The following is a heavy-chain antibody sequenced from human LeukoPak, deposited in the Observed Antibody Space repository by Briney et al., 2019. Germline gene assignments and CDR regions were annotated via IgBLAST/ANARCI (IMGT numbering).Heavy chain of an antibody. V-gene: IGHV3-48*02. J-gene: IGHJ3*02. CDR3: ARLTVVTTDDAFDI. CDR1: GFTFSTYS. D-gene: IGHD4-23*01. Sequence: GGSLRLSCTASGFTFSTYSMNWVRQAPGKGLEWVSYISSSSSTIYYADSVKGRFTISRDNAKNSLYLQMNSLRDEDTAVYYCARLTVVTTDDAFDIWGQGTMVTVSS. CDR2: ISSSSSTI.